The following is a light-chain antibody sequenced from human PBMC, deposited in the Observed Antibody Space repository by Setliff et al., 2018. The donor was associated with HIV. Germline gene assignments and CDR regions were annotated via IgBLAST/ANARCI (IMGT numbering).Light chain of an antibody. J-gene: IGLJ1*01. Sequence: QSALAQPASVSGSRGQSITISCTGTSHDAGAYNYVSWYQQHPGKAPKLIIYDVTYRPSGVSIRFSGSKSDNTASLTISGLQTEDEADYYCSSYTDTTTYVFGTGTKVTVL. V-gene: IGLV2-14*03. CDR3: SSYTDTTTYV. CDR2: DVT. CDR1: SHDAGAYNY.